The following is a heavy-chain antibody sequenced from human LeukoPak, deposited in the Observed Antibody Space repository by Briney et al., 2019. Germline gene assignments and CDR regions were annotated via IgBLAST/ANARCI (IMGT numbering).Heavy chain of an antibody. V-gene: IGHV4-39*07. CDR2: IYYSGST. J-gene: IGHJ2*01. CDR1: GGSISNSSYY. Sequence: SETLSLTCTVSGGSISNSSYYWGWIRQPPGKGLEWIGSIYYSGSTYYNPSLKSRVTISVDTSKNQFSLKLSSVTAADTAVYYCAREQWELRDWYFDLWGRGTLVTVSS. D-gene: IGHD1-26*01. CDR3: AREQWELRDWYFDL.